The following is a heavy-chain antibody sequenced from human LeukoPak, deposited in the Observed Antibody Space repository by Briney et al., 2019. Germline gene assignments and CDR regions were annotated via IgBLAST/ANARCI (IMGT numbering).Heavy chain of an antibody. V-gene: IGHV1-69*02. D-gene: IGHD2-21*02. CDR2: IIPILGIA. J-gene: IGHJ4*02. CDR1: GGTFSSYT. Sequence: SVKVSCKASGGTFSSYTISWVRQAPGQGLEWMGRIIPILGIANYAQKFQGRVTIIADKSTSTAYMELSSLRSEDTAVYYCARGLGGDYAPHDYWGQGTLVTVSS. CDR3: ARGLGGDYAPHDY.